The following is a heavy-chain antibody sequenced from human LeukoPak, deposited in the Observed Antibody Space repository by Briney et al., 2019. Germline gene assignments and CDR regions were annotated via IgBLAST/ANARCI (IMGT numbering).Heavy chain of an antibody. D-gene: IGHD2-15*01. J-gene: IGHJ4*02. CDR3: AKEGRGMAAATMDY. CDR1: GFTFSNYA. Sequence: GGSLRLSCAASGFTFSNYAMSWVRRAPGKGLEWVSGISGSGGSTYYADSVGRFSISRDNSNNTLYLQLTSLRADDTAVYYCAKEGRGMAAATMDYWGQGTLVTVSS. CDR2: ISGSGGST. V-gene: IGHV3-23*01.